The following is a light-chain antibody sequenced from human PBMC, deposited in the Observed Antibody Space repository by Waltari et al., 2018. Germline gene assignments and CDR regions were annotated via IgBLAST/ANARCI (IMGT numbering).Light chain of an antibody. CDR2: DVS. Sequence: QSALTQPASVSGSPGQSITISCTGTSSDVGGYNYVPWYQQHPGKAPKLMIYDVSKRPSGVSNRFSGSKCGNTASLTISGLQAEDEADYYCSSYTSSSTSVFGTGTKVTVL. V-gene: IGLV2-14*01. CDR1: SSDVGGYNY. J-gene: IGLJ1*01. CDR3: SSYTSSSTSV.